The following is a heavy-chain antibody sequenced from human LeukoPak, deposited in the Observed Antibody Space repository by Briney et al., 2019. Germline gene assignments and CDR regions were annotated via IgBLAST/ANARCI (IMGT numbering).Heavy chain of an antibody. Sequence: GGSLRLSCAASGFIFDDYDMNWVRQAPGKGLEWVGFIRSKAYGGTTEYAASVKGRFTISRDDSKSIAYLQMNSLKTEDTAVYYCTRVLGYSSSWFDWYFDLWGRGTLVTVSS. CDR1: GFIFDDYD. CDR3: TRVLGYSSSWFDWYFDL. V-gene: IGHV3-49*04. CDR2: IRSKAYGGTT. J-gene: IGHJ2*01. D-gene: IGHD6-13*01.